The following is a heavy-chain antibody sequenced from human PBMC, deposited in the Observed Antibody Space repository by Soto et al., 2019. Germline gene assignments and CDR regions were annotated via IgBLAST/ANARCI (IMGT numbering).Heavy chain of an antibody. D-gene: IGHD6-13*01. CDR2: IYWNDDK. CDR1: GFSLSTSGVG. V-gene: IGHV2-5*01. CDR3: AHALPYSSSWIADY. Sequence: GPTLVNPTQTLTLTCTFSGFSLSTSGVGVGWIRQPPGKALEWLALIYWNDDKRYSPSLKSRLTITKDTSKNQVVLTMTSMDPVDTATYYCAHALPYSSSWIADYWGQGTLVTVSS. J-gene: IGHJ4*02.